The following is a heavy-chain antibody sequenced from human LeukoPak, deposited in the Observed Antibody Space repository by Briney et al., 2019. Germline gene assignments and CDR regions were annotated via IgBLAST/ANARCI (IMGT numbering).Heavy chain of an antibody. CDR3: ARDDRWLRRSSDFDY. CDR2: ISSSGSTI. J-gene: IGHJ4*02. V-gene: IGHV3-11*04. Sequence: PGGSLRLSCAASGFTFSDYYMSWIRQAPGKGLEWVSYISSSGSTIYYADSVKGRFTISRDNAKNSLYLQMNSLRAEDTAVYYCARDDRWLRRSSDFDYWGQGILVTVSS. CDR1: GFTFSDYY. D-gene: IGHD5-12*01.